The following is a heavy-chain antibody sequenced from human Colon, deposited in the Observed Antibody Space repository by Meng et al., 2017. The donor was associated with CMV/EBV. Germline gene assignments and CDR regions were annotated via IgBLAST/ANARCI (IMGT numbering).Heavy chain of an antibody. D-gene: IGHD3/OR15-3a*01. J-gene: IGHJ4*02. V-gene: IGHV3-30*04. Sequence: GGSLRLSCAASGFTFSSYAMHWVRQAPGKGLEWVASISYDGNKKKYADSVTGRFTISRDTPKDTLYLEVKSLKTDDTAIYYCARDKGTGAFDNWGQGSLVTVSS. CDR2: ISYDGNKK. CDR1: GFTFSSYA. CDR3: ARDKGTGAFDN.